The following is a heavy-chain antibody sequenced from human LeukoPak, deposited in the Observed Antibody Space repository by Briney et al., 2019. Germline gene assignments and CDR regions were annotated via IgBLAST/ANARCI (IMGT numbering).Heavy chain of an antibody. CDR3: ARAGIRLVPAADDAFDI. V-gene: IGHV4-39*07. Sequence: SETLSLTCTVSGGSISSSSYYWGWIRQPPGKGLEWIGSIYYSGSTYYNPSLKSRVTISVDTSKNQFSLKLSSATAADTAVYYCARAGIRLVPAADDAFDIWGQGTMVTVSS. CDR1: GGSISSSSYY. CDR2: IYYSGST. D-gene: IGHD2-2*01. J-gene: IGHJ3*02.